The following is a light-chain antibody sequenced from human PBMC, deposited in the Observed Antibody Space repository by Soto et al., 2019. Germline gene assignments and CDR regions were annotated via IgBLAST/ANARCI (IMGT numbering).Light chain of an antibody. J-gene: IGKJ2*01. V-gene: IGKV3-15*01. CDR1: QSVSSN. CDR3: QQYNNWPPYT. CDR2: GAS. Sequence: EIVMTQSPATLSVSPGERATLSCRASQSVSSNLAWYQQKPGQAPRLLIYGASTRATGIPARFSGSGSGTEFTLTISRLQSEDCAVYDCQQYNNWPPYTFGQGTKLGIK.